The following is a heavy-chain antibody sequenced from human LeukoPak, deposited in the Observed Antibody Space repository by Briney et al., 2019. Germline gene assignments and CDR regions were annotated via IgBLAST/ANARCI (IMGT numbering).Heavy chain of an antibody. CDR2: IKQDGSEK. CDR3: ARVMTDILTGYFDY. J-gene: IGHJ4*02. CDR1: EFTLSSYW. V-gene: IGHV3-7*01. Sequence: PGGSLRLSCAASEFTLSSYWMSWVRQAPGKGLEWVANIKQDGSEKYYVDSVKGRFTISRHNAKNSLYLQMNSLRAEDTAVYYCARVMTDILTGYFDYWGQGTLVTVSS. D-gene: IGHD3-9*01.